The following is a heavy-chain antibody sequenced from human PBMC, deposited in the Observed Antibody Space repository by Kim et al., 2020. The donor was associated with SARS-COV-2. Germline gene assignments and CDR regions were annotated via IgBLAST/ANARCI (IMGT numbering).Heavy chain of an antibody. CDR3: AGRLCTSSGWLSEGWSFDL. V-gene: IGHV4-59*01. J-gene: IGHJ2*01. D-gene: IGHD6-19*01. CDR2: IYYSGST. Sequence: SETLSLTCTVSGCSISSYYWRWIRQPPGKGLEWIGYIYYSGSTNYIPALKSRVTISVDTSKNQFFLKLSSVTAADTAVYYCAGRLCTSSGWLSEGWSFDLGVRGTLVTVSS. CDR1: GCSISSYY.